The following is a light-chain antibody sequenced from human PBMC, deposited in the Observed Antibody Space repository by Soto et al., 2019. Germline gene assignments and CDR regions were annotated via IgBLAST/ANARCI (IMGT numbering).Light chain of an antibody. V-gene: IGKV3-15*01. J-gene: IGKJ4*01. CDR3: KEYNNWPPLT. CDR2: GAS. CDR1: QSVSSN. Sequence: EIVMTQSPATLSVSPGERATLSCRASQSVSSNLAWYQQKPGQAPRLLIYGASTRATVIPARFSGSWSGTEFTLTISSLQSEDFAVYYCKEYNNWPPLTSGGGTKVEIK.